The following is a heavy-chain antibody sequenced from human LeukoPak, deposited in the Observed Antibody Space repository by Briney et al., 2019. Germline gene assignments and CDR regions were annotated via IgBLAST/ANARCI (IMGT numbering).Heavy chain of an antibody. J-gene: IGHJ5*02. D-gene: IGHD2-2*01. CDR1: GGSLSSSSYY. Sequence: SETLSLTCTVSGGSLSSSSYYWGWIRQPPGKGLEWIGSIYYSGGTSYNPSPKSRVTISVDTSKTQFSLKLSSVTAADTAVYYCARPVVPAAGGSNWFXPWGQXTLVTV. CDR2: IYYSGGT. CDR3: ARPVVPAAGGSNWFXP. V-gene: IGHV4-39*01.